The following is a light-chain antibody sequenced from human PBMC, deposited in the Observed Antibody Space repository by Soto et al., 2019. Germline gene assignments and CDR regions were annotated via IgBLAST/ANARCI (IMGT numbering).Light chain of an antibody. CDR3: QQRSSGYS. Sequence: EIVLTQSPVTLSLSPGERATLSCRASQSVSSYLAWYQQKPGQAPRVLIYDASNRATGIPARFSGSGSGTDFTLTISSLEPEDFAVYYCQQRSSGYSFGQGTKLEIK. J-gene: IGKJ2*03. CDR2: DAS. V-gene: IGKV3-11*01. CDR1: QSVSSY.